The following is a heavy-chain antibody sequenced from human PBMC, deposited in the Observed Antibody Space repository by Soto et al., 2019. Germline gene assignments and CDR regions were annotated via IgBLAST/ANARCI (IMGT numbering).Heavy chain of an antibody. J-gene: IGHJ4*02. Sequence: GSLRLSCSASGFTFTSYAMSWVRQAPGKGLQWVSGISGSGGDTKSADSVKGRFTISRDNFKNILYLQMNSLRAEDTAVYYCAKHDFWTLYNTGLDSWGQGTLVTVSS. D-gene: IGHD3-3*01. CDR2: ISGSGGDT. V-gene: IGHV3-23*01. CDR1: GFTFTSYA. CDR3: AKHDFWTLYNTGLDS.